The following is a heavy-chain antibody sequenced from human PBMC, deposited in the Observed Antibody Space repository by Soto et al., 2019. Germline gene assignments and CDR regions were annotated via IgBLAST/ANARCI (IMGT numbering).Heavy chain of an antibody. CDR1: GFNFGSYG. CDR3: AKGLGNAKEV. V-gene: IGHV3-23*01. D-gene: IGHD2-8*01. CDR2: LTASGLNT. J-gene: IGHJ6*02. Sequence: EVQLLESGGCLVQPGGSLRLSFSASGFNFGSYGMSWVRQAPGKGLEWVSGLTASGLNTYYTDSVKGRFTISRDNSRNTVYLQMSGLRVEDTAVFHCAKGLGNAKEVWGQGTTVTVSS.